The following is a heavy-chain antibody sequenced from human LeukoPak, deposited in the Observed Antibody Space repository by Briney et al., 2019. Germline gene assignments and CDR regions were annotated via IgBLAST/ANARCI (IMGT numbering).Heavy chain of an antibody. CDR2: IKHSGST. J-gene: IGHJ4*02. CDR1: GGSFSGFY. V-gene: IGHV4-34*01. Sequence: SETLSLTCAVYGGSFSGFYWSWIRQPPGKGLEWIGEIKHSGSTNYNPSLKSRVTISVDTSKNQFSLKLSSVTAADTAVYYCARGRRGRTSFDYWGQGTLVTVSS. CDR3: ARGRRGRTSFDY. D-gene: IGHD1-14*01.